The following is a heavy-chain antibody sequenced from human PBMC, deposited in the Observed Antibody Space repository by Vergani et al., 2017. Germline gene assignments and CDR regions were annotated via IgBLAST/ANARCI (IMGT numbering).Heavy chain of an antibody. CDR1: GGSISSSSYY. D-gene: IGHD4-11*01. V-gene: IGHV4-39*07. CDR2: IYYSGST. J-gene: IGHJ6*03. Sequence: QLQLQESGPGLVKPSETLSLTCTVSGGSISSSSYYWGWIRQPPGKGLEWIGSIYYSGSTYYNPSLKSRVTISVDTSKNQFSLKLSSVTAADTAVSYCARALYSNYYYYYYMDVWGKGTTVTVSS. CDR3: ARALYSNYYYYYYMDV.